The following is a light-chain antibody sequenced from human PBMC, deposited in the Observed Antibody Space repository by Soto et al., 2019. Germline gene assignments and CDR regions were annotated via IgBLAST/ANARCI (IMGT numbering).Light chain of an antibody. V-gene: IGLV2-8*01. J-gene: IGLJ1*01. Sequence: QSALTQPPSAAGSPGQSVTISCTGTSSDVGGYKYVSWYQQHPGKAPTLMIVEVHKRPSGVPDRFSGSKSVNTAALTVYGLQADDEADYYCSSYAGINNLGVFGTGTKLTVL. CDR3: SSYAGINNLGV. CDR2: EVH. CDR1: SSDVGGYKY.